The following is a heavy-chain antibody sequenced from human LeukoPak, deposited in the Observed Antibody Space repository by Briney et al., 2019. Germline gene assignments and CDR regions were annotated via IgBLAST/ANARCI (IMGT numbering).Heavy chain of an antibody. V-gene: IGHV4-59*12. J-gene: IGHJ3*02. CDR3: ARPSRSVSTAGAFDI. Sequence: SETLSLTCTVSGGSISNYSWSWIRQPPGKGLEWIGYIYYSGGTNYNPSLKSRVTISVDTSKNQFSLKLSSLTAADTAVYYCARPSRSVSTAGAFDIWGQGTMVTVSS. CDR1: GGSISNYS. CDR2: IYYSGGT. D-gene: IGHD5/OR15-5a*01.